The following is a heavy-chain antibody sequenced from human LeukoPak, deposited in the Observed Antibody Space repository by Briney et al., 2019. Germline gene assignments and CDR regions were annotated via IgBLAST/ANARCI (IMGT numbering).Heavy chain of an antibody. D-gene: IGHD3-10*01. CDR1: GFTFSSYW. CDR3: AKNRMARGRQYGMDV. J-gene: IGHJ6*02. V-gene: IGHV3-74*01. Sequence: GGSLRLSCAASGFTFSSYWMHWVRQAPGKGLVWVSRINSDGSSTSYADSVKGRFTISRDNSKNTLYLQMNSLRAEDTAVYYCAKNRMARGRQYGMDVWGQGTTVTVSS. CDR2: INSDGSST.